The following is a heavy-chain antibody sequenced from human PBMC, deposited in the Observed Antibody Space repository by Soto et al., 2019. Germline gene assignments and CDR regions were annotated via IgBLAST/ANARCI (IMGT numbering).Heavy chain of an antibody. J-gene: IGHJ4*02. CDR2: INPSGGST. D-gene: IGHD6-19*01. Sequence: ASVKVSCKASGYTFTSYYMHWVRQAPGQGLEWMGIINPSGGSTSYAQKFQDRVAWTRDTSISTAYMELTRLRSDDTAIYYCAKARAVRLEVCDSWGQGALVTVSS. CDR3: AKARAVRLEVCDS. CDR1: GYTFTSYY. V-gene: IGHV1-46*01.